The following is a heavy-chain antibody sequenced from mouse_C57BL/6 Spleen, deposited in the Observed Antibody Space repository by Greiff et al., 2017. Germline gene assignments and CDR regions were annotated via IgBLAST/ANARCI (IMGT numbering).Heavy chain of an antibody. V-gene: IGHV1-55*01. CDR1: GYTFTSYW. Sequence: QVQLQQPGAELVKPGASVKMSCKASGYTFTSYWITWVKQRPGQGLEWIGDIYPGSGSTNYNEKFKSKATLTVDTSSSTAYMQLSSLTSEDSAVYYCARGDYSSSAWFAYWGQGTLVTVSA. CDR3: ARGDYSSSAWFAY. CDR2: IYPGSGST. D-gene: IGHD2-12*01. J-gene: IGHJ3*01.